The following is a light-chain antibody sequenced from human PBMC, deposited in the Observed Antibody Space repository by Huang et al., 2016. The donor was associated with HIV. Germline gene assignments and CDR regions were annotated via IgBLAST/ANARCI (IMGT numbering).Light chain of an antibody. CDR3: QQYNNWPPWT. J-gene: IGKJ1*01. V-gene: IGKV3-15*01. CDR2: GAS. CDR1: QSVSSN. Sequence: EIVMTQSPATLSVSPGERATLSYRASQSVSSNLAWYQQKPGQAPRLLIYGASTRATGIPARCSGSGSGTEFTLTISSLQSEDFAVYYCQQYNNWPPWTFGQGTKVEIK.